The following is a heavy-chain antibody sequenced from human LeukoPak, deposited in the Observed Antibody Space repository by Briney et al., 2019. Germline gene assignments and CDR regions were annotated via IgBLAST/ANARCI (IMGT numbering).Heavy chain of an antibody. Sequence: SETLSLTCAVYGGSFSAYYWSWIRQSPGKGLEWIAEINHRGDTNYNPSVKSRVSISVDASKNQFSLKVTSLTAADTAVYYCARGPTISETGYFDYWGQGTLVTVSS. V-gene: IGHV4-34*01. CDR3: ARGPTISETGYFDY. CDR2: INHRGDT. J-gene: IGHJ4*03. CDR1: GGSFSAYY. D-gene: IGHD1-1*01.